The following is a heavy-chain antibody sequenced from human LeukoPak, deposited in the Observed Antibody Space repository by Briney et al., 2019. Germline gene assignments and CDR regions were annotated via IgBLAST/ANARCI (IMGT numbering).Heavy chain of an antibody. CDR1: GGSISSGDYY. V-gene: IGHV4-30-4*08. J-gene: IGHJ5*02. CDR3: ARAGFGEVLRFDP. Sequence: SQTLSLTCTVSGGSISSGDYYWSWIRQPPGKGLEWTGYIYYSGSTYYNPSLKSRVTISVDTSKNQFSLKLSSVTPADTAVYCCARAGFGEVLRFDPWGQGTLVTVSS. D-gene: IGHD3-10*01. CDR2: IYYSGST.